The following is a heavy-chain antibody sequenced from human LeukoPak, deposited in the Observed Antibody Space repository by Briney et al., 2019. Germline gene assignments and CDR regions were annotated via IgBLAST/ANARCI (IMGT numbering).Heavy chain of an antibody. J-gene: IGHJ4*02. CDR3: ASSPGYDGHFDY. Sequence: GGSLRLSCAASGFTVSSNYMSWVRQAPGKGLEWVSVIYSGGSTYYADSVKGRFTISRDNSKNTLYLQMNSLRAEDTAVYYWASSPGYDGHFDYWGQGTLVTVPS. V-gene: IGHV3-53*01. CDR1: GFTVSSNY. CDR2: IYSGGST. D-gene: IGHD3-16*01.